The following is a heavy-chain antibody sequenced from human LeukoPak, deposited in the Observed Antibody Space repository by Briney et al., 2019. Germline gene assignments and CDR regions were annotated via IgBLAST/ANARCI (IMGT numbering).Heavy chain of an antibody. D-gene: IGHD3-22*01. CDR1: GFTFSSYA. V-gene: IGHV3-64*01. Sequence: GGSLRLSCAASGFTFSSYAMHWVRQAPGKGLEYVSAISSNGGSTYYANSVKGRFTISRDNSKNTLYLQMGSLRAEDMAVYYCARVPPRNYYDSSGYCDYWGQGTLVTVSS. J-gene: IGHJ4*02. CDR2: ISSNGGST. CDR3: ARVPPRNYYDSSGYCDY.